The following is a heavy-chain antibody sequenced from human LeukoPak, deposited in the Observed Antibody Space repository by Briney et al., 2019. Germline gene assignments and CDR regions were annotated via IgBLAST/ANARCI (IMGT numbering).Heavy chain of an antibody. J-gene: IGHJ4*02. CDR3: ARDSPYGTAGY. D-gene: IGHD2-8*02. V-gene: IGHV3-21*01. Sequence: GGPLRLSCAASGFTFSNYNMNWVRQAPGKGLEWVSSISSSSSYIYYADSVKGRSTISRDNTKNSLYLQMNSLRAEGTAVYYCARDSPYGTAGYWGQGTLVTVSS. CDR1: GFTFSNYN. CDR2: ISSSSSYI.